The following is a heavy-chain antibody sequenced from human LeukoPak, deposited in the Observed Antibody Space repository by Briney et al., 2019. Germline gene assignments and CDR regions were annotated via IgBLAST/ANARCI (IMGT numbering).Heavy chain of an antibody. CDR2: INRAGIES. CDR1: GFTFTDYW. D-gene: IGHD1-26*01. Sequence: PGGSLRLSCAASGFTFTDYWMTWVRQVPGKGLEWVANINRAGIESYYVDSVKGRFTISRDNAEKSLYLQMDSLRVDDTAVYYCARVGTWELHSVFDYWGQGTLVTVSS. J-gene: IGHJ4*02. CDR3: ARVGTWELHSVFDY. V-gene: IGHV3-7*01.